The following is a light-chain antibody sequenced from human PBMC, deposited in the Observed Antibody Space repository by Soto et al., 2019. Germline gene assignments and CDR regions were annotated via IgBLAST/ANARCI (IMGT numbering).Light chain of an antibody. CDR3: VLYMGGGILV. CDR1: SGSVSTSYY. CDR2: STN. Sequence: QAVVTQEPSFSVAPGGTVTLTCGLSSGSVSTSYYPSWYQQTPGQAPRTLIYSTNTRSSGVPDRFSGSILGNKAALSITGAQADDESDYYCVLYMGGGILVFGGGTEVTVL. V-gene: IGLV8-61*01. J-gene: IGLJ3*02.